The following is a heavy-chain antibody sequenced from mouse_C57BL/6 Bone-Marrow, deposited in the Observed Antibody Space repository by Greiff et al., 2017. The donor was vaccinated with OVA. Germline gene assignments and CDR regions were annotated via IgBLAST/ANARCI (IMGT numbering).Heavy chain of an antibody. D-gene: IGHD4-1*01. CDR3: ARLLTGTFGY. CDR1: GFTFSSST. V-gene: IGHV5-9*01. J-gene: IGHJ2*01. CDR2: ISGGGGNT. Sequence: EVQVVESGGGLVKPGGSLKLSCAASGFTFSSSTMSWVRQTPEKRLEWVATISGGGGNTYYPDSVKGRFTISRDNAKNTLYLQMSSLRSEDTALYYCARLLTGTFGYWGQGTTLTVSS.